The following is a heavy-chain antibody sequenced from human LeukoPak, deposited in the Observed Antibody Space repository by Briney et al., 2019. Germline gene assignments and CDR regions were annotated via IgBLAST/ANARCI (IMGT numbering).Heavy chain of an antibody. CDR1: GVYISSYY. J-gene: IGHJ4*02. D-gene: IGHD3-22*01. CDR2: IYYSGST. V-gene: IGHV4-59*01. Sequence: SETLSLTCTVSGVYISSYYWSWIRQPPGKGLEWIGYIYYSGSTNYNPSLKSRVTIPVDTSKNQFSLKLSSVTAADTAVYYCARDLEYYYDSSGYYGYWGQGTLVTVSS. CDR3: ARDLEYYYDSSGYYGY.